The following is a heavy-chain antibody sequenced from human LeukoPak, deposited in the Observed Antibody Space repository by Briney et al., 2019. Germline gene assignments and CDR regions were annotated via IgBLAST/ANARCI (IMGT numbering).Heavy chain of an antibody. V-gene: IGHV5-51*01. D-gene: IGHD2-2*01. Sequence: LGESLKISCKASGYTFTGDWIGWVRQMPGKGLEWMGIIYPGDSDTKYNAPFQGQVTISADKSLSTAYLQWGSLQASDPATSYCARPALYCSSTVCPPYMDVWGKGTTVTVSS. CDR2: IYPGDSDT. J-gene: IGHJ6*03. CDR1: GYTFTGDW. CDR3: ARPALYCSSTVCPPYMDV.